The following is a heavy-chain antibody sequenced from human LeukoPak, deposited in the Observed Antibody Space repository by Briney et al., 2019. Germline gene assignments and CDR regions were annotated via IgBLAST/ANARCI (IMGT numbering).Heavy chain of an antibody. CDR2: ISSSSQYT. D-gene: IGHD2/OR15-2a*01. CDR3: AGDFSTSTGY. Sequence: GGSLRFSCAASGFAFSHYSMNWVRQAPGKGLEWVSSISSSSQYTYYADSVKGRFTISRDNAKNSLYLQMNSLGAEDTAIYYCAGDFSTSTGYWGQGTLVTVSS. J-gene: IGHJ4*02. CDR1: GFAFSHYS. V-gene: IGHV3-21*01.